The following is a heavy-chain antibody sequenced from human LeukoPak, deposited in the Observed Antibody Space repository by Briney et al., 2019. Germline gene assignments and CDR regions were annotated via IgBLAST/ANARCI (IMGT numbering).Heavy chain of an antibody. Sequence: GGSLRLSCAASGFTFNTYWMTWVRQAPGKGLEWVAFIRYDGSNEYYADSVKGRFTISRDKSKNTLYLQMNSLRAEDTAVYYCAKCSLTTVVTPWEGLGLATPFDPWGQGTLVTVSS. D-gene: IGHD4-23*01. V-gene: IGHV3-30*02. J-gene: IGHJ5*02. CDR3: AKCSLTTVVTPWEGLGLATPFDP. CDR2: IRYDGSNE. CDR1: GFTFNTYW.